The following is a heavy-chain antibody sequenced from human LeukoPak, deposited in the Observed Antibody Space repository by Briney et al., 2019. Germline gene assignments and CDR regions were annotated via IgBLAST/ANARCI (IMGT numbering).Heavy chain of an antibody. CDR3: ARDLKARIAVAGSLGY. CDR2: INTDGSST. CDR1: GFTFSSYW. Sequence: GGSLRLSCAASGFTFSSYWMHWVRQAPGKGLVWVSRINTDGSSTTYADSVKGRFTISRDNAKNTLYLQMNSLRAEDTAVYYCARDLKARIAVAGSLGYWGQGTLVTVSS. V-gene: IGHV3-74*01. J-gene: IGHJ4*02. D-gene: IGHD6-19*01.